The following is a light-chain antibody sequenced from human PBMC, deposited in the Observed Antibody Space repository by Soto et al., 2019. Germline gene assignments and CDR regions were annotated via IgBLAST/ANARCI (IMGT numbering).Light chain of an antibody. Sequence: EIVLTQSPGTLSLSPGERATLSCRASQSISSSYLAWYQQTPGQAPRLLIYAASSRATGIPDRFSGSGSGTDFTLTISRLEPEDFAVYYCQKYGSSSYTFGQGTQLEIK. CDR1: QSISSSY. J-gene: IGKJ2*01. CDR3: QKYGSSSYT. V-gene: IGKV3-20*01. CDR2: AAS.